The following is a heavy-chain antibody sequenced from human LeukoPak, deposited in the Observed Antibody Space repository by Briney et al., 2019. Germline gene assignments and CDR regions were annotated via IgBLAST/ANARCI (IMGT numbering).Heavy chain of an antibody. Sequence: GSLRLSCVALEFSFETYWMSWVRQAPGKGPEWVANINEDGSEKHYVGSVRGRFTISRDNADNSLHLQMNSLRPEDMAVYYCARGETMDVWGIGTTVTVSS. J-gene: IGHJ6*03. V-gene: IGHV3-7*01. CDR2: INEDGSEK. D-gene: IGHD5-24*01. CDR1: EFSFETYW. CDR3: ARGETMDV.